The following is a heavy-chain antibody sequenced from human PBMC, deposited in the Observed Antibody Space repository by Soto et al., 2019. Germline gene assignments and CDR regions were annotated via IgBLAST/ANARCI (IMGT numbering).Heavy chain of an antibody. Sequence: EVQLLESGGGLVQPGGSLRLSCAASGFTFSSYAMSWVRQAPGKGLEWVSAISGSGGSTYYADSVKGRFTISRDNSKNTLYLQMNSLRAEDTVVYYCAKDIRSSSWYGFDAFDIWGQGTMVTVSS. CDR3: AKDIRSSSWYGFDAFDI. V-gene: IGHV3-23*01. CDR1: GFTFSSYA. CDR2: ISGSGGST. J-gene: IGHJ3*02. D-gene: IGHD6-13*01.